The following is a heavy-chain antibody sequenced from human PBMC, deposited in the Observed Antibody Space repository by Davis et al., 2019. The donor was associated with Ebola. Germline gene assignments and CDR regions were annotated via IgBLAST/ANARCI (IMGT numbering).Heavy chain of an antibody. CDR3: PRGLHSSGWYGLIDY. CDR1: GDSVSSNSAA. CDR2: TYYGSKWYN. J-gene: IGHJ4*02. D-gene: IGHD6-19*01. Sequence: SQTLSLTCSISGDSVSSNSAAWNWIRQSPSRGLEWLGRTYYGSKWYNDYAVSVKSRITINPDTSKNQFSLQLNSVTPEDTAVYYCPRGLHSSGWYGLIDYWGQGTLVTVSS. V-gene: IGHV6-1*01.